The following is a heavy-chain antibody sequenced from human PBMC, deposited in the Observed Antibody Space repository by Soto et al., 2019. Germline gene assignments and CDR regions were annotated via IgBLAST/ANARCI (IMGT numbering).Heavy chain of an antibody. Sequence: GASVKVSCKASGGTFSSYAISWVRQAPGQGPEWMGGVIPNFGSANYAQKFQGRVTMTTDRSTTTTSMELRSLRPDDTAVYYCARELNTESSAYYSFAFWGQGTLVTVSS. CDR2: VIPNFGSA. CDR3: ARELNTESSAYYSFAF. J-gene: IGHJ4*02. D-gene: IGHD3-22*01. V-gene: IGHV1-69*05. CDR1: GGTFSSYA.